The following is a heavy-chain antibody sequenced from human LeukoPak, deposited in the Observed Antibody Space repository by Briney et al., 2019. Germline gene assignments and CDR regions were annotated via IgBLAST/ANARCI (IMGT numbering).Heavy chain of an antibody. V-gene: IGHV1-69*01. Sequence: SVKVSCRASGGTFSSYAISWVRQAPGQGLEWMGGIIPIFGTANYAQKFQGRVTITADESTSTAYMELSSLRSEDTAVYYCAREKSCSSTSCYGYFVYWGQGTLVTVSS. CDR3: AREKSCSSTSCYGYFVY. J-gene: IGHJ4*02. CDR2: IIPIFGTA. CDR1: GGTFSSYA. D-gene: IGHD2-2*01.